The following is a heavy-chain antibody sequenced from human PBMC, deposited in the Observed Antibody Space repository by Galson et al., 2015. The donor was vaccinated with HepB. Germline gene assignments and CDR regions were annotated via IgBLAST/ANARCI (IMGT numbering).Heavy chain of an antibody. Sequence: SLRLSCAASGFTFDDYAMHWVRQAPGKGLEWVSGINWSSNSIGYADSVKGRFTISRDNAKNSPCLQMDSLRAEDTAMYYCARVDCSGAACQGFGMDVWGQGTTVTVSS. J-gene: IGHJ6*02. CDR1: GFTFDDYA. D-gene: IGHD6-19*01. CDR2: INWSSNSI. V-gene: IGHV3-9*01. CDR3: ARVDCSGAACQGFGMDV.